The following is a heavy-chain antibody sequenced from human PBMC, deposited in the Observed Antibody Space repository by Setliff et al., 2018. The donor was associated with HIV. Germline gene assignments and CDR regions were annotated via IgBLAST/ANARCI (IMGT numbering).Heavy chain of an antibody. Sequence: SETLSLTCTVSGDSISSSRSFWGWIRQSPGKGLEWIGSIYFSGSVFYNPSLNSRVIISIDTSRNQFSLKLSSVTGADTAVYYCARVSSVIELQGGDYFDSWGQGLLVTVSA. CDR1: GDSISSSRSF. J-gene: IGHJ4*02. CDR3: ARVSSVIELQGGDYFDS. V-gene: IGHV4-39*07. D-gene: IGHD1-7*01. CDR2: IYFSGSV.